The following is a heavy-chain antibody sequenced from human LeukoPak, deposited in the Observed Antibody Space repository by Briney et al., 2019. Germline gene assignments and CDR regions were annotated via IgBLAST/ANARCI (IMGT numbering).Heavy chain of an antibody. V-gene: IGHV3-48*03. J-gene: IGHJ4*02. Sequence: PGGSLRLSCAASGFTCSSCEMNWVRQAPGKGLEWVSYISSSGSTIYYADSVKGRFTISRDNAKNSLYLQMNSLRAEDTAVYYCARDDILTGYPTPFDYWGQGTLVTVSS. D-gene: IGHD3-9*01. CDR3: ARDDILTGYPTPFDY. CDR2: ISSSGSTI. CDR1: GFTCSSCE.